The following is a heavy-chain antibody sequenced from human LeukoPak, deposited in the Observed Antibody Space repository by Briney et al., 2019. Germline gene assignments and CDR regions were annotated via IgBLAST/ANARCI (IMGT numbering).Heavy chain of an antibody. V-gene: IGHV3-30*01. J-gene: IGHJ3*02. CDR2: ISYDGSNK. CDR3: ARPVRIVGATSAFDI. Sequence: GGSLRLSCAASGFTFSSYAMHWVRQAPGKGLEWVAVISYDGSNKYYADSVKGRFTISRDNSKNTLYLQMNSLRAEDTAVYYCARPVRIVGATSAFDIWGQGTMVTVSS. D-gene: IGHD1-26*01. CDR1: GFTFSSYA.